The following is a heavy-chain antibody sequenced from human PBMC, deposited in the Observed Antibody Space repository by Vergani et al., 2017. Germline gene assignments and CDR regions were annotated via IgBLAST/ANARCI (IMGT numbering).Heavy chain of an antibody. CDR3: ARESITGTTLGWFDP. CDR1: GGSISSYY. CDR2: IYYSGST. Sequence: QVQLQESGPGLVKPSETLSLTCTVSGGSISSYYWSWIRQPPGKGLEWIGYIYYSGSTNYNPPLKSRVTISVDTSKNQFSLKLSSVTAADTAVYYCARESITGTTLGWFDPWGQGTLVTVSS. V-gene: IGHV4-59*01. J-gene: IGHJ5*02. D-gene: IGHD1-7*01.